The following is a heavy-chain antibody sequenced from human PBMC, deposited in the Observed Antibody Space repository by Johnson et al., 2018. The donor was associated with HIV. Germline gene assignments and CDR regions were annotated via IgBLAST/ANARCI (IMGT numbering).Heavy chain of an antibody. D-gene: IGHD4-17*01. J-gene: IGHJ3*02. V-gene: IGHV3-33*06. CDR1: GFTFSSYG. CDR2: IWYDGSNK. Sequence: QVQLVESGGGVVQPGRSLRLSCAASGFTFSSYGMHWVRQAPGKGLEWVAVIWYDGSNKYYADSVKGRLTISRDNSKNTLYLQMYGLRADDTAVYYCANLLTTVTSRWRSALDIWGQGTMVIVSS. CDR3: ANLLTTVTSRWRSALDI.